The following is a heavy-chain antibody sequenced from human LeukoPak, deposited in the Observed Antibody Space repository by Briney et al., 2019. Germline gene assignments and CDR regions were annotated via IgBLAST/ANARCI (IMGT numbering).Heavy chain of an antibody. J-gene: IGHJ4*02. D-gene: IGHD1-26*01. CDR1: GGTFSSYA. Sequence: SVKVSCKASGGTFSSYAISWVRQAPGQGLEWMGGIIPIFGTVSYAQKFQGRVAITADESTSTAYMELARLRSEDTAVYYCARALSRAMNIVGATMDYWGQGTLVSVSS. V-gene: IGHV1-69*13. CDR2: IIPIFGTV. CDR3: ARALSRAMNIVGATMDY.